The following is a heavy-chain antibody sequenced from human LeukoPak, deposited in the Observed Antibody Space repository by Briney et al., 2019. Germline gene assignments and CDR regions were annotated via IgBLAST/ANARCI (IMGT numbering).Heavy chain of an antibody. CDR1: GFTFRNYW. J-gene: IGHJ4*02. V-gene: IGHV3-7*01. CDR3: VQDWASGEFAY. D-gene: IGHD2-21*01. CDR2: IKQDRSEK. Sequence: GGSLRLSCAASGFTFRNYWMSWVRQAPGKGLEWVANIKQDRSEKYYVDSVKGRFTISRDNAKTSLYLQMNSLRAEDAAVYYCVQDWASGEFAYWGQGTLVTVSS.